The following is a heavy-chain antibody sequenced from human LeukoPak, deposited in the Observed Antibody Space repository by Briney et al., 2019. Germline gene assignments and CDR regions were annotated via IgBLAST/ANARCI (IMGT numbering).Heavy chain of an antibody. CDR1: GFTFSNYG. V-gene: IGHV3-30*02. J-gene: IGHJ4*02. CDR2: IRYDGSNK. D-gene: IGHD2-8*01. Sequence: PGGSLRLSCAASGFTFSNYGMHWVRQAPGKGLEWVAFIRYDGSNKYYADSVKGRFTISRDNSKNTLYLQMNSLRAEDTAVYYCAKDTSIGRYCTNGVCSPFDYWGQGTLVTVSS. CDR3: AKDTSIGRYCTNGVCSPFDY.